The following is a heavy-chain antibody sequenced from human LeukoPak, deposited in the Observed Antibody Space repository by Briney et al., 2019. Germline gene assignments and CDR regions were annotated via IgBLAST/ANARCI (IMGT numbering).Heavy chain of an antibody. CDR1: GSSVSSDEYY. D-gene: IGHD6-13*01. V-gene: IGHV4-31*03. CDR3: ARGVGSSSWYEWFDP. J-gene: IGHJ5*02. CDR2: VYYSGSS. Sequence: PSETLSLTCTVSGSSVSSDEYYWSWVRQYPGKGLEWIGYVYYSGSSYYIPSLESRVTMSVEVSKNQFSLELRSVTAADTAVYYCARGVGSSSWYEWFDPWGQGTLVTVSS.